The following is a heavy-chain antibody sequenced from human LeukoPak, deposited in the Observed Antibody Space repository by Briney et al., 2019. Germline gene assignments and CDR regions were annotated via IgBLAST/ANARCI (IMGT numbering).Heavy chain of an antibody. CDR3: ARESGSYRGAFFDY. V-gene: IGHV4-39*07. CDR2: IYYSGST. Sequence: PSETLCLTCTVSGGSISSSSYYWGWIRQPPGKGLEWIGSIYYSGSTYYNPSLKSRVTISVDTSKNQFSLKLSSVTAADTAVYYCARESGSYRGAFFDYWGQGTLVTVSS. CDR1: GGSISSSSYY. D-gene: IGHD1-26*01. J-gene: IGHJ4*02.